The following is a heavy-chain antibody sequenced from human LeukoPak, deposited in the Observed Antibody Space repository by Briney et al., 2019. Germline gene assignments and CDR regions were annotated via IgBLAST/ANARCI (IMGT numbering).Heavy chain of an antibody. CDR2: IKSKTDGGTT. CDR3: TPGERYCTGGRCYFYAFHI. Sequence: GESLKISCQGSGYTFTSYWIGWVRQAPGKGLEWVGLIKSKTDGGTTDYAAPVKGRFTISRDDSKNTLFLQVNGLKTEDTAVYYCTPGERYCTGGRCYFYAFHIWGQGTRVTVSS. D-gene: IGHD2-15*01. J-gene: IGHJ3*02. CDR1: GYTFTSYW. V-gene: IGHV3-15*01.